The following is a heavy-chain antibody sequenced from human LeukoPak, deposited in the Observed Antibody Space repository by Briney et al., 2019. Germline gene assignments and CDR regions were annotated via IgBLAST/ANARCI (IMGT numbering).Heavy chain of an antibody. CDR1: GYSISSGYY. D-gene: IGHD2-2*01. CDR3: ARDLVGYCSSTSCYGDRGFDY. CDR2: IYTSGST. V-gene: IGHV4-4*07. J-gene: IGHJ4*02. Sequence: PSETLSLTCAVSGYSISSGYYWGWIRQPAGKGLEWIGRIYTSGSTNYNPSLKSRVTMSVDTSKNQFSLKLSSVTAADTAVYYCARDLVGYCSSTSCYGDRGFDYWGQGTLVTVSS.